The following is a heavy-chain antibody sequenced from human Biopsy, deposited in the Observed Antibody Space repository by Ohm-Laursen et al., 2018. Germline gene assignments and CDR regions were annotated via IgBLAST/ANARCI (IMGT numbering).Heavy chain of an antibody. CDR2: IIAPSGTT. CDR3: ARTGTYYHDSSLYYFYGLDL. D-gene: IGHD3-22*01. V-gene: IGHV1-69*13. J-gene: IGHJ6*02. Sequence: SVKVSCKTFGGTLSKYAMSWVRQAPGQGLEWLGVIIAPSGTTNKAQRFQGRLSITADESATSVYMELSSLTSEDTAVYYCARTGTYYHDSSLYYFYGLDLWGQGSTVTVFS. CDR1: GGTLSKYA.